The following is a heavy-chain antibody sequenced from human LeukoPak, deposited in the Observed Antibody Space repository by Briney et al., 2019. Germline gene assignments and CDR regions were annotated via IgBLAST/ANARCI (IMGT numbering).Heavy chain of an antibody. CDR1: GYTFTTYG. CDR2: ISPYNGNT. Sequence: GASVKVSCKASGYTFTTYGFSWVRQAPGQGLEWMGWISPYNGNTDYAQNLQGRVTMTTDTSTSTAYMELRSLRSDDTAVYYCARDVWYGVAPTLYYYGLDVRGQGTTVTVSS. CDR3: ARDVWYGVAPTLYYYGLDV. D-gene: IGHD2-15*01. J-gene: IGHJ6*02. V-gene: IGHV1-18*04.